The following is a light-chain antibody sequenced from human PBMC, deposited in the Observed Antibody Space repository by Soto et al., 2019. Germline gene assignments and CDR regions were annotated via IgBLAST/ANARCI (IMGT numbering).Light chain of an antibody. CDR2: SAS. Sequence: DTVLTQSPGTLSLTSGERATLSCRASQSISGTYLAWYQQKPGQSPRLLIYSASTRAPGIPDRFSGSGSGTEFTLTVSSLQPEDFATYYCVQHYSYPLTFGGGTKVEIK. J-gene: IGKJ4*01. CDR3: VQHYSYPLT. CDR1: QSISGTY. V-gene: IGKV3-20*01.